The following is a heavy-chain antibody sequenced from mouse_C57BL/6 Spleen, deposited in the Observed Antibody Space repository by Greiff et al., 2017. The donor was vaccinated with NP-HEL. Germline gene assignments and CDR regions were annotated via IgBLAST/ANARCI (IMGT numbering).Heavy chain of an antibody. CDR3: AREDYYGSRGYAMDY. D-gene: IGHD1-1*01. CDR1: GYAFSSSW. V-gene: IGHV1-82*01. J-gene: IGHJ4*01. Sequence: VKLQQSGPELVKPGASVKISCKASGYAFSSSWMNWVKQRPGKGLEWIGRIYPGDGDTNYNGKFKGKATLTADKSSSTAYMQLSSLTSEDSAVYFCAREDYYGSRGYAMDYWGQGTSVTVSS. CDR2: IYPGDGDT.